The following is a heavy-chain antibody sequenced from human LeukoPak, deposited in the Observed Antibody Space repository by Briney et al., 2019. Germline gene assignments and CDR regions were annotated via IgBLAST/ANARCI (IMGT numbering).Heavy chain of an antibody. Sequence: PGESLKISCKGSGYSFTSNWIAWVRQMPGKGLEWMGIIYPGDSDTRYSPSFQGQVTISADKSISTAYLQWSSLKASDTAMYYCARTYYYDSSGSADYWGQGTLVTVSS. CDR2: IYPGDSDT. J-gene: IGHJ4*02. CDR3: ARTYYYDSSGSADY. V-gene: IGHV5-51*01. D-gene: IGHD3-22*01. CDR1: GYSFTSNW.